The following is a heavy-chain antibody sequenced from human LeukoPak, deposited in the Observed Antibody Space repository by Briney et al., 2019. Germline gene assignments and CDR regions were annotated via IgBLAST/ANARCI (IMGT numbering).Heavy chain of an antibody. J-gene: IGHJ4*02. Sequence: SVKVSCKASGFTFTSSAVQWVRQARGQRLEWIGWIVVGSGNTNYAQKFQERVTITRDMSTSTAYMELSSLRSEDTAVYYCAAMSVVISDPLVFDYWGQGTLVTVSS. CDR1: GFTFTSSA. V-gene: IGHV1-58*01. D-gene: IGHD3-22*01. CDR3: AAMSVVISDPLVFDY. CDR2: IVVGSGNT.